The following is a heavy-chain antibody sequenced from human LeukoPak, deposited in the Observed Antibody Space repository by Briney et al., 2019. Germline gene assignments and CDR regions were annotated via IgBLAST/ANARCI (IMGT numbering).Heavy chain of an antibody. CDR1: GGSIRSFY. D-gene: IGHD1-1*01. CDR2: FFYSGST. J-gene: IGHJ6*02. Sequence: KTSETLSLTCTVSGGSIRSFYWSWIRLSPGKGLEWIGHFFYSGSTNYHPSLRSRVTISVDISKNQFSLKLSFVTAADTAVYYCGTLDHHYYGMDVWGQGTTVTVSS. V-gene: IGHV4-59*08. CDR3: GTLDHHYYGMDV.